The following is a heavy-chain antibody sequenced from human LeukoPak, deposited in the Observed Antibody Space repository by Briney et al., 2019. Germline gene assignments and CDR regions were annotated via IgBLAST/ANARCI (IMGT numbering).Heavy chain of an antibody. J-gene: IGHJ4*02. CDR1: GFTFSSYE. V-gene: IGHV3-48*03. D-gene: IGHD5-18*01. CDR3: ARGRYNYGSLSYSFDH. CDR2: ITSGSTI. Sequence: GGSLRLSCAASGFTFSSYEMSWVRQAPGKGLEWVSYITSGSTIYYADSVKGRFTISRNNAKNSLYLQMNSLRGEDTAVYYCARGRYNYGSLSYSFDHWGQGTLVTVSS.